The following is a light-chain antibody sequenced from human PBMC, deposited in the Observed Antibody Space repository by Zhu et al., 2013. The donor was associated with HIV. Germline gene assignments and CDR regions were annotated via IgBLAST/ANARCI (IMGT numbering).Light chain of an antibody. CDR1: QSINTW. Sequence: DMQMTQSPSTPSASVGDRVTITCRASQSINTWLAWYQHKPGKAPKLLIYEASSLQNGAPSRFSGSGSGTEFTLTISSLQPDDSATYYCQRYDDYPLTIGGGTKVEIK. CDR3: QRYDDYPLT. J-gene: IGKJ4*01. V-gene: IGKV1-5*03. CDR2: EAS.